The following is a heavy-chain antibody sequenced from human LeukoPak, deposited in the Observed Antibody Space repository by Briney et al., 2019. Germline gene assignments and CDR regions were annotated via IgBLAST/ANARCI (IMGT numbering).Heavy chain of an antibody. J-gene: IGHJ4*02. CDR3: ARRRCGSCPFDY. V-gene: IGHV4-4*09. CDR2: IYTSGST. Sequence: SETLSLTCTVSGGSISSYSWSWIRQPPGKGLEWIGYIYTSGSTNYNPSLKSRVTISVDTSKNQFSLKLSSVTAADTAVYYCARRRCGSCPFDYWGQGTLVTVSS. D-gene: IGHD1-26*01. CDR1: GGSISSYS.